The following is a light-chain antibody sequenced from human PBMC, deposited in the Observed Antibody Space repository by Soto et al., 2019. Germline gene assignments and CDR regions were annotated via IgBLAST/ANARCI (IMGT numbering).Light chain of an antibody. CDR1: QTVLRSSNNKNH. CDR2: WAS. CDR3: QPYYTFPVT. J-gene: IGKJ5*01. Sequence: DIVMTQSPDSLAVSLGERATINCKSSQTVLRSSNNKNHLAWYQQKPEQPPKMLISWASTRESGVPDRFSGSGSWTDFTLTISSLQAEDVAVSYCQPYYTFPVTFGQGTRLEIK. V-gene: IGKV4-1*01.